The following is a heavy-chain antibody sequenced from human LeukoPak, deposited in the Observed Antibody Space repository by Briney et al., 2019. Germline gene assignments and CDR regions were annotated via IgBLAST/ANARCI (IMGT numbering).Heavy chain of an antibody. CDR2: IYYSGST. Sequence: SETLSLTCIVSSGYISSNYWNWIRQPPGKGLEWIGYIYYSGSTDYNPSLKSRVTISVDTSKNQFSLKLSSVTAADTAVYYCARDLGYGDPFDYWGQGTLVTVSS. J-gene: IGHJ4*02. CDR3: ARDLGYGDPFDY. V-gene: IGHV4-59*01. D-gene: IGHD4-17*01. CDR1: SGYISSNY.